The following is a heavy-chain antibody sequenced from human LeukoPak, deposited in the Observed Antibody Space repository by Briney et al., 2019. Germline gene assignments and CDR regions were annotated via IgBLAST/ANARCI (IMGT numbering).Heavy chain of an antibody. Sequence: ASVKVSCKASGYTFTVYYMRWVRQAPGQGLEWMGWINPYSGGTNYAQKFQGRVTMIRDTSNSTAYMELSSLRSDDTAVYYCARDLEGYCSGASCSFDYWGQGTLVTVSS. CDR2: INPYSGGT. J-gene: IGHJ4*02. CDR1: GYTFTVYY. D-gene: IGHD2-15*01. V-gene: IGHV1-2*02. CDR3: ARDLEGYCSGASCSFDY.